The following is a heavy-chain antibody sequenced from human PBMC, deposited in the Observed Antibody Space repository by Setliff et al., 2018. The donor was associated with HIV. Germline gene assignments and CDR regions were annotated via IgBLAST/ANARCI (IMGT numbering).Heavy chain of an antibody. V-gene: IGHV3-23*01. J-gene: IGHJ4*02. D-gene: IGHD2-21*02. CDR1: GFTFSSYA. CDR2: ISAGGGST. CDR3: ARGNIVVVTAYFDY. Sequence: LRLSCAASGFTFSSYAMNWVRQTPGKGLEWVSGISAGGGSTYYADSVRGRFTISRDNAKNSLYLQMNSLRAEDTAVYYCARGNIVVVTAYFDYWGQGTLVTVSS.